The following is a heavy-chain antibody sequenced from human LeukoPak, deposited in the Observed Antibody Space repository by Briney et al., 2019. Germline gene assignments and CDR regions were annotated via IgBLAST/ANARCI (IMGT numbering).Heavy chain of an antibody. Sequence: GGSLRLSCAASGLTFSGFGMHWVRQAPGKGLEWVTVISYDGSNKYYVDSVKCRFTISRDNPKNTLYLQMNSLRAEDTAVYYCAKDAEWLVSRSLGFDHWGQGTLVTVSS. V-gene: IGHV3-30*18. CDR2: ISYDGSNK. CDR1: GLTFSGFG. J-gene: IGHJ4*02. D-gene: IGHD6-19*01. CDR3: AKDAEWLVSRSLGFDH.